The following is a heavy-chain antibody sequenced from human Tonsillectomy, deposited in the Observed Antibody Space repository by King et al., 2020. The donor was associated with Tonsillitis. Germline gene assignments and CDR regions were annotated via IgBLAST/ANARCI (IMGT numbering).Heavy chain of an antibody. CDR1: GFTFDDYA. D-gene: IGHD6-13*01. J-gene: IGHJ4*02. Sequence: VQLVESGGGLVQPGRSLRLSCAASGFTFDDYAMHWVRQAPGKGLEWVSGISWNSGSIGYADSVKGRFTISRDNAKNSLYLQMNSLRAEDTALYYCAKADSSSPYYSFDYWGQGTLVTVSS. CDR3: AKADSSSPYYSFDY. V-gene: IGHV3-9*01. CDR2: ISWNSGSI.